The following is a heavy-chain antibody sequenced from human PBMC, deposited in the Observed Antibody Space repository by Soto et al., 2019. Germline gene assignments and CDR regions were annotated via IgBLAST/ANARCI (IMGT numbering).Heavy chain of an antibody. CDR2: MNPKKGNS. D-gene: IGHD3-10*01. CDR1: GYTSPIYD. CDR3: ANYRTISPEGFDI. V-gene: IGHV1-8*01. J-gene: IGHJ3*02. Sequence: QVHLVQSGAEVRRPGASVRVSCQASGYTSPIYDIEWVRQATGQRLEWMGWMNPKKGNSYPAPKFQGRLTMTRNTSTTTAYMELTTLRSEDTAVYYCANYRTISPEGFDIWGQGTLVTVS.